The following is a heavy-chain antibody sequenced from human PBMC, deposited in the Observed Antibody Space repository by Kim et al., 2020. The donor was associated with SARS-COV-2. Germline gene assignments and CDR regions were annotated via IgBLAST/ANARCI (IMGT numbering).Heavy chain of an antibody. Sequence: STYYADSVKGRFTLSRDNSKTTLYLQMTILRAEDTAVYYCARDPRYSGYKWGQGTLVTVSS. CDR2: ST. V-gene: IGHV3-53*01. CDR3: ARDPRYSGYK. J-gene: IGHJ4*02. D-gene: IGHD5-12*01.